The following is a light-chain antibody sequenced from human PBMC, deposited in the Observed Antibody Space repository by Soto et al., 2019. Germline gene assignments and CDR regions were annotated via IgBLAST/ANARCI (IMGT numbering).Light chain of an antibody. CDR2: EVS. Sequence: QSALTQPASVSGSPGQSITISCTGTSSDVGGYNYVSWYQQHPGKAPKLMIYEVSNRPSGVSNRSSGSTSGNTASLTISGLQAEDEADYYCSSYTSSSTLVVFGTGTKVTVL. CDR1: SSDVGGYNY. J-gene: IGLJ1*01. CDR3: SSYTSSSTLVV. V-gene: IGLV2-14*01.